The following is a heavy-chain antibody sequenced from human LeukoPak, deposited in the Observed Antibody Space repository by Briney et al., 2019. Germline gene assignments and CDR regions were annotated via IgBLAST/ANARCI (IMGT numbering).Heavy chain of an antibody. CDR3: ARGGLGATGEFDY. V-gene: IGHV4-34*01. J-gene: IGHJ4*02. Sequence: SETLSLTCAVYGGSFSGYYWSWIRQPPGKGLECIGEINHSGSTNYNPSLKSRVTISVDTSKNQFSLKLSSVTAADTAVYYCARGGLGATGEFDYWGQGTLVTVSS. D-gene: IGHD3-16*01. CDR1: GGSFSGYY. CDR2: INHSGST.